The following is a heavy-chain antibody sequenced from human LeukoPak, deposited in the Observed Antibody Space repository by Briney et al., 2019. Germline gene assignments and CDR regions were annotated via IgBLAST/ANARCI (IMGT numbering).Heavy chain of an antibody. V-gene: IGHV3-48*04. CDR1: GFTFSSYN. CDR3: ARVEVVPVSNAFDI. J-gene: IGHJ3*02. Sequence: PGGPLRLSCAASGFTFSSYNMNWVRQAPGKGLEWVSYISSSSSTIYYADSVKGRFTISRDNAKNSLYLQMNSLRAEDTAVYYCARVEVVPVSNAFDIWGQGTMVTVSS. D-gene: IGHD2-15*01. CDR2: ISSSSSTI.